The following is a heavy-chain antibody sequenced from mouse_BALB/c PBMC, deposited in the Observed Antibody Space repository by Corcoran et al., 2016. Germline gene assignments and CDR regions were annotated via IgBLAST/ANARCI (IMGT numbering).Heavy chain of an antibody. Sequence: EVKLLEYGGGLVQPEGSLKLSCAAAGFDFSRYWMSWVRQAPGKGLEWIGEINPDSSTINYTPSLKDKFIISRDNAKNTLYLQMSKVRAEDTALYYCARLGYYGNSAYWGQGTLVTVSA. CDR1: GFDFSRYW. J-gene: IGHJ3*01. CDR3: ARLGYYGNSAY. CDR2: INPDSSTI. D-gene: IGHD2-1*01. V-gene: IGHV4-1*02.